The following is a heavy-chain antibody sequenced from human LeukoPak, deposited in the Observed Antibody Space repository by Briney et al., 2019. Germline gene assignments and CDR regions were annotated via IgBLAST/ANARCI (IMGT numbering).Heavy chain of an antibody. CDR1: GVSISSYY. CDR2: IYTSGST. CDR3: ARDSTSVANWFDP. V-gene: IGHV4-4*07. D-gene: IGHD4-23*01. Sequence: PSETLTLTCTVSGVSISSYYWTWIRQSAGKGLEWIGRIYTSGSTYYNPSLKSRVTISVDTSKNQFSLKLSSVTAADTAVYYCARDSTSVANWFDPWGQGTLVTVSS. J-gene: IGHJ5*02.